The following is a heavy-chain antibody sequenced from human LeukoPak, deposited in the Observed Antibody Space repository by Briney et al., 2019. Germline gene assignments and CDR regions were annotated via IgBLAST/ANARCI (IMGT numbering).Heavy chain of an antibody. D-gene: IGHD5-18*01. V-gene: IGHV1-18*01. CDR1: GYTFTNYG. CDR3: VREDRAMITPQDAFDV. J-gene: IGHJ3*01. Sequence: ASVKVSCKTSGYTFTNYGISWVRQAPGQGLEWMGWISSYNGNTHYARELQGRLTVTTDTSTKTAYMELRSLTSDDTAVYYCVREDRAMITPQDAFDVWGQGTMLTVSS. CDR2: ISSYNGNT.